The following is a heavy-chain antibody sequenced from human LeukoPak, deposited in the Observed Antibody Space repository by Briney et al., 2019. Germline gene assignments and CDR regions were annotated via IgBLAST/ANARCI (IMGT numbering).Heavy chain of an antibody. J-gene: IGHJ4*02. Sequence: GGSLRLSCAASGFTFSSYWMHWVRHAPGKGLVWVSLINSDGSSRNYADSVKGRFTISRDNAKNTLYLQMNSLRVEDTAVYYCAREDYSGYDFYDYWGQGSLVTVSS. CDR2: INSDGSSR. CDR1: GFTFSSYW. D-gene: IGHD5-12*01. CDR3: AREDYSGYDFYDY. V-gene: IGHV3-74*01.